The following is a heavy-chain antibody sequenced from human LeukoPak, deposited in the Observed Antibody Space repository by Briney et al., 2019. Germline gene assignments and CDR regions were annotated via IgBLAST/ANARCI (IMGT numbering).Heavy chain of an antibody. CDR3: ARVTSRIAVAGPTTFQH. V-gene: IGHV1-2*06. CDR2: INPNSGGT. J-gene: IGHJ1*01. D-gene: IGHD6-19*01. CDR1: GYTFTGYY. Sequence: ASVKVSFKASGYTFTGYYMHWVRQAPGQGLEWMGRINPNSGGTNYAQKFQGRVTMTRDTSISTAYMELSRLRSADTAVYYCARVTSRIAVAGPTTFQHWGQGALVTVSS.